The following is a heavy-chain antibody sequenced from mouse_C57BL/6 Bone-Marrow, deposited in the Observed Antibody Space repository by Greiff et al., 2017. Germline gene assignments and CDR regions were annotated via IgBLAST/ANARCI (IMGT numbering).Heavy chain of an antibody. CDR1: GYTFTSYW. D-gene: IGHD1-1*01. CDR3: VLGLRWPVFAY. Sequence: VQLQQPGAELVKPGASVKLSCKASGYTFTSYWMQWVKQRPGQGLEWIGEIDPSDSYTNYNQKFKGKATLTVDTSSSTAYMQLSSLTSEDSAVYYCVLGLRWPVFAYWGQGTLVTVSA. V-gene: IGHV1-50*01. J-gene: IGHJ3*01. CDR2: IDPSDSYT.